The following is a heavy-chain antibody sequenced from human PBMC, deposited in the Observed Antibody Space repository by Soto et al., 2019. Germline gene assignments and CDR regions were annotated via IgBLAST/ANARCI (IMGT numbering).Heavy chain of an antibody. J-gene: IGHJ4*02. CDR3: ARSLGRYAIDQ. Sequence: QMQLQESGPGLVKPSETLSLTCAVSSASIISEQRWSWVRQPPGKGLEWIGEIHHSGSTNNNPSLRSRVTMSAEKSRNQFSLHLNSVTAAETAVDYSARSLGRYAIDQWGRGTPVSVSS. V-gene: IGHV4-4*02. CDR2: IHHSGST. D-gene: IGHD6-19*01. CDR1: SASIISEQR.